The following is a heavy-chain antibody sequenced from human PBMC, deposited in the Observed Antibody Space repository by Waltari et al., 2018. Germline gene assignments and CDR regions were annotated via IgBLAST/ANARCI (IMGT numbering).Heavy chain of an antibody. V-gene: IGHV4-39*01. CDR1: GGSISSSSYY. CDR3: ARTPPPYDGTVGDYYYGMDV. D-gene: IGHD3-22*01. J-gene: IGHJ6*02. CDR2: IYYSGNT. Sequence: QLQLQESGPGLVKPSETLSLTCTVSGGSISSSSYYWGWIRQPPGKGLEWIGSIYYSGNTYYNPSLKSRVTISVDTSKNQFSLKLSSVTAADTAVYYCARTPPPYDGTVGDYYYGMDVWGQGTTVTVSS.